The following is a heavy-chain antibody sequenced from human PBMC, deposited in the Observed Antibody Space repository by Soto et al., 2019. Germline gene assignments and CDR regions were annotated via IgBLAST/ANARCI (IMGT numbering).Heavy chain of an antibody. Sequence: EVQLLESGGGLVQPGGSLRLSGAASGFTFSTYAMNWVRQAPGNGLEWVSAISGSGGSIHYADSVKGRFTISRDNSKNTLYLQMNSLRDEDTAVYHCVKGYWKGDVWGQGTTVTVSS. CDR1: GFTFSTYA. D-gene: IGHD1-1*01. CDR3: VKGYWKGDV. V-gene: IGHV3-23*01. J-gene: IGHJ6*02. CDR2: ISGSGGSI.